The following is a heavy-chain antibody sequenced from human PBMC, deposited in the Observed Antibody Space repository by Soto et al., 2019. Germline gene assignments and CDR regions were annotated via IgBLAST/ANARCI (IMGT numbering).Heavy chain of an antibody. D-gene: IGHD3-3*01. Sequence: SETLSLTCSVSGGTISGYCWTWIRQPAGKGLEWIGRIYSSGNTKYNPSLQSRVTMSLDTSNNQFSLRLTSVTAADTAVYYCARGQRFSDWFDPWGQGTLVTVSS. CDR2: IYSSGNT. CDR1: GGTISGYC. J-gene: IGHJ5*02. CDR3: ARGQRFSDWFDP. V-gene: IGHV4-4*07.